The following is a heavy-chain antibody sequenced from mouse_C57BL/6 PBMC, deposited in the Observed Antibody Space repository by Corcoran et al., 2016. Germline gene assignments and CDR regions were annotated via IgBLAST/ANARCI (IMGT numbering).Heavy chain of an antibody. D-gene: IGHD3-2*02. J-gene: IGHJ4*01. CDR1: GYSFTSYY. Sequence: QVQLQQSGPELVKPGASVKISCKASGYSFTSYYIHWVKQRPGQGLEWIGWIYPGSGNTKYNEKFKGKATLTADTSSSTAYMQLSSLTSEDSAVYYCAREGDSSGPYYYAMDYWGQGTSVTASS. V-gene: IGHV1-66*01. CDR2: IYPGSGNT. CDR3: AREGDSSGPYYYAMDY.